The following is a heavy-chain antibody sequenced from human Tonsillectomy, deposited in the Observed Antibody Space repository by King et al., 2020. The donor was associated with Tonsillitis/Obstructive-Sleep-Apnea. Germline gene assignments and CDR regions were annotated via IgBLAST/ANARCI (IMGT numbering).Heavy chain of an antibody. CDR2: ISGSGGST. V-gene: IGHV3-23*04. CDR3: AKCPYYVWGSYRYTFDY. Sequence: VQLVESGGGLVQPGGSLRLSCAASGFTFSSYAMSWVRQAPGKGLEWVSAISGSGGSTYYADSVKGRFTISRDNSKNTLYLQMNSLRAEDTAVYYCAKCPYYVWGSYRYTFDYWGQGTLVTVSS. CDR1: GFTFSSYA. J-gene: IGHJ4*02. D-gene: IGHD3-16*02.